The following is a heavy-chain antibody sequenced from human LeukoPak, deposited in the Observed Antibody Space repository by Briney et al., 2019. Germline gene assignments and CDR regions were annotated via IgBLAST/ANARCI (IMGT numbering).Heavy chain of an antibody. CDR3: ARDIVGATLNQFYFDY. J-gene: IGHJ4*02. Sequence: GGSLRLSCAAPGFTFDSYRMNWVRQAPGKGLEWVSSISSSSSYIYYADSEKGRFTISRDNAKNSLYLQMNSLRAEDTAVYYCARDIVGATLNQFYFDYWGQGTLVTVSS. CDR2: ISSSSSYI. D-gene: IGHD1-26*01. V-gene: IGHV3-21*01. CDR1: GFTFDSYR.